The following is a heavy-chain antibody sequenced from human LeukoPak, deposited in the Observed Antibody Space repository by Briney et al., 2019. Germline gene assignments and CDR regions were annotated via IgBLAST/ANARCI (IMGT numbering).Heavy chain of an antibody. Sequence: ASVKVPCKASGYTFTGYYMHWVRQAPGQGLEWMGWINPNSGGTNYAQKFQGRVTMTRDTSTSTAYMELSRLRSDDTAVYYCAEGAYYYYGMDVWGQGTTVTVSS. CDR1: GYTFTGYY. J-gene: IGHJ6*02. D-gene: IGHD4/OR15-4a*01. CDR2: INPNSGGT. CDR3: AEGAYYYYGMDV. V-gene: IGHV1-2*02.